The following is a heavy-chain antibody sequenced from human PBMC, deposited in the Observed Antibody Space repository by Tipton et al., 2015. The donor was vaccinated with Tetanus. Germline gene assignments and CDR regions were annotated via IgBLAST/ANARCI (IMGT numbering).Heavy chain of an antibody. J-gene: IGHJ4*02. CDR2: IKSKLDGGAI. D-gene: IGHD3-16*01. CDR1: GFTFSGFTFTNAW. V-gene: IGHV3-15*01. Sequence: SLRLSCAASGFTFSGFTFTNAWMSWVRQAPGKGLEWVGRIKSKLDGGAIDYAAPMEGRFILSRDDSKNTVFLQMNSLKPEDTAVYYCTTSGPGASGGDHWGQGTLVTVSA. CDR3: TTSGPGASGGDH.